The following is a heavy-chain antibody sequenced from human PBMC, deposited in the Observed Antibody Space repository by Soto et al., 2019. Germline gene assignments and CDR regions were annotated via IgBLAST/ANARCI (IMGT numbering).Heavy chain of an antibody. J-gene: IGHJ5*01. V-gene: IGHV1-46*01. D-gene: IGHD3-9*01. CDR2: INPRGGSP. CDR3: ARGGYDTGSA. CDR1: GYTFTSYN. Sequence: GASVKVSCKASGYTFTSYNMHWVRQAPGQGLEWMGMINPRGGSPNYAQTLQGRVTLTSDTSTSTVYMELSSLRSEDTAVYYCARGGYDTGSACGQGTLVTVSS.